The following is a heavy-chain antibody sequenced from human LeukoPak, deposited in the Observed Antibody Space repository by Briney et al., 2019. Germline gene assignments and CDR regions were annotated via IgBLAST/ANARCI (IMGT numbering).Heavy chain of an antibody. CDR2: ISGSGGAI. V-gene: IGHV3-23*01. J-gene: IGHJ4*02. Sequence: GGSLGLSCAASGLIFRSYAMSWVRQAPGKGLEWVSAISGSGGAIDYADSVKGRFTISRDNSKNTMDLQMNSLRAEDTAVYYCAKDLYYDLLMGTFDHWGQGTLVTVSS. CDR3: AKDLYYDLLMGTFDH. CDR1: GLIFRSYA. D-gene: IGHD3-9*01.